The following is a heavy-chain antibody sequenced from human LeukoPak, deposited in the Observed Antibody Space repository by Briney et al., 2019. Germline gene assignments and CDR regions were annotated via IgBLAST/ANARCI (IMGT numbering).Heavy chain of an antibody. V-gene: IGHV4-4*07. CDR1: GGSISSYY. CDR3: ARRLPVAGTDDAFDI. J-gene: IGHJ3*02. Sequence: KSSETLSLTCTASGGSISSYYWSWIRQPAGKGLEWIGRIYASGSTNYNPSLKRRVTMSVDTSKNQFSLKLSSVTAADTAVYYCARRLPVAGTDDAFDIWGQGTMVTVSS. D-gene: IGHD6-19*01. CDR2: IYASGST.